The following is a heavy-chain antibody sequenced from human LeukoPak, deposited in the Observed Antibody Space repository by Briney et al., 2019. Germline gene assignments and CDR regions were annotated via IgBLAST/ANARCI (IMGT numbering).Heavy chain of an antibody. D-gene: IGHD2-15*01. CDR1: GYTFTSYG. CDR3: ARDPRDPFYCSGGSCHLDY. CDR2: ISAYNGNT. V-gene: IGHV1-18*01. J-gene: IGHJ4*02. Sequence: ASVKVSCKASGYTFTSYGISWVRQAPGQGLEWMGWISAYNGNTNYAQKLQGRVTMTTDTSTSTAYMELRSLRSDDTAVYYCARDPRDPFYCSGGSCHLDYWGKGTLVTVSS.